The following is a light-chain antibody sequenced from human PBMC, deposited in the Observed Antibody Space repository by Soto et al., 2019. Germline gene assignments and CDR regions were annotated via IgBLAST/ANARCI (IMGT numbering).Light chain of an antibody. V-gene: IGLV2-14*01. CDR1: SSDIGDYNY. J-gene: IGLJ1*01. CDR2: GVN. CDR3: SSYTSSITDV. Sequence: QPVLTQPASVSGSPGQSITISCTGTSSDIGDYNYVSWYQQRPEKAPELMIYGVNNRPPGVSNRFSGSKSGNTASLTISGLQAEDEADYYCSSYTSSITDVFGTGTKLTVL.